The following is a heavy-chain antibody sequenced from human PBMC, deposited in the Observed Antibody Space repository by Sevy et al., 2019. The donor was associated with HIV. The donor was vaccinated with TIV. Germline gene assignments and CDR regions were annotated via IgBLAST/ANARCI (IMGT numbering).Heavy chain of an antibody. CDR1: GGSFSDFY. CDR3: VRFDTKIKIFGVPRSAY. Sequence: SETLSLTCTVYGGSFSDFYWNWIRQSPGKGLEWIGEINLREVTNCNPSLKSRATISADASNRQFSLKLTSVTAADTAVHYCVRFDTKIKIFGVPRSAYWGPGTLVTVSS. D-gene: IGHD3-3*01. V-gene: IGHV4-34*01. CDR2: INLREVT. J-gene: IGHJ4*02.